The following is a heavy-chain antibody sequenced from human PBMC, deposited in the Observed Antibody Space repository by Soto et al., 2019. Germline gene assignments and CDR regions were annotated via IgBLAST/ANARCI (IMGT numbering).Heavy chain of an antibody. CDR2: IHYNGNT. V-gene: IGHV4-59*01. Sequence: SETLSFTCTVSGASISNYYWSWVRQPPGKGLEWIAYIHYNGNTNYNPSLTSRVTMSLDTSKNQFSLKLLSVTAADTAVYYCASLPCQRSSESCTTCCDFGQWGHGTLVTVSS. CDR1: GASISNYY. J-gene: IGHJ4*01. CDR3: ASLPCQRSSESCTTCCDFGQ. D-gene: IGHD2-2*01.